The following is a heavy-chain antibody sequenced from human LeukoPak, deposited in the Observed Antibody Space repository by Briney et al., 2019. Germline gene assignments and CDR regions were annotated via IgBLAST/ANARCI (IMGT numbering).Heavy chain of an antibody. J-gene: IGHJ4*02. D-gene: IGHD2-2*01. CDR2: IRYDGSNK. CDR3: AGYCSSTSCYLYYFDY. V-gene: IGHV3-30*02. Sequence: GGSLRLSCAASGFTFSSYGMHWVRQAPGKGLEWVAFIRYDGSNKYYADSVKGRFTISRDNSKNTLYLQMNSLRAEDTAVYYCAGYCSSTSCYLYYFDYWGQGTLVTVSS. CDR1: GFTFSSYG.